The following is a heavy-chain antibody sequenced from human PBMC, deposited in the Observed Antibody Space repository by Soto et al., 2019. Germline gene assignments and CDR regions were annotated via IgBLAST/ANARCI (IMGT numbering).Heavy chain of an antibody. CDR3: ASRKDIVVVPAAIRWFDP. D-gene: IGHD2-2*01. CDR1: GGSFSGYY. J-gene: IGHJ5*02. CDR2: INHSGST. Sequence: SETLSLTCAVYGGSFSGYYWSWIRQPPGKGLEWIGEINHSGSTNYNPSLKSRVTISVDTSKNQFSLKLSSVTAADTAVYYCASRKDIVVVPAAIRWFDPWGQGTPVTVSS. V-gene: IGHV4-34*01.